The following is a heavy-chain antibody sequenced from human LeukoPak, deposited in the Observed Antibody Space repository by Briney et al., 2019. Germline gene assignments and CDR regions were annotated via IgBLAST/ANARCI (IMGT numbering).Heavy chain of an antibody. D-gene: IGHD1-26*01. CDR2: IYTSGST. J-gene: IGHJ3*02. CDR3: ATNRAGTYDRPFDI. Sequence: PSETLSLTCTVSGGSISSYYWSWIRQPAGKGLEWIGRIYTSGSTNYNPSLKSRVTMSVDTSKNQFSLELSSVTATDTAVYFCATNRAGTYDRPFDIWGQGTMVTVSP. V-gene: IGHV4-4*07. CDR1: GGSISSYY.